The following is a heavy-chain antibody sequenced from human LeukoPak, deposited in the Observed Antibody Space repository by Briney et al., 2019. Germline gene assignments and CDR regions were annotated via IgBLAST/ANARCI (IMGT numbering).Heavy chain of an antibody. V-gene: IGHV4-59*01. J-gene: IGHJ5*02. CDR2: IYYTGST. Sequence: SETLSLTCIVSRGSISTYYWSWIRQPPGKGLEWIGYIYYTGSTTYNPSLKSRVSISVDASKNKFSLDLNSVSAADTAVYYCARGRGDARGTSFDPWGRGTLVTVSS. D-gene: IGHD3-10*01. CDR1: RGSISTYY. CDR3: ARGRGDARGTSFDP.